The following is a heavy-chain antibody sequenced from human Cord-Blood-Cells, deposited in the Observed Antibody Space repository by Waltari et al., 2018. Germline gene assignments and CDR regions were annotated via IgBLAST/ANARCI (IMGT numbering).Heavy chain of an antibody. D-gene: IGHD6-6*01. J-gene: IGHJ3*02. V-gene: IGHV1-46*01. CDR3: ARDIGWGAARPDAFDI. CDR1: GYTFTSYY. CDR2: INPSGGST. Sequence: QVQLVQSGAEVKKPGASVKVSCKASGYTFTSYYMYWVRQAPGQGLEWMGIINPSGGSTSYAQKFQGRVTMTRDTSTSTVYMELSSLRSEDTAVYYCARDIGWGAARPDAFDIWGQGTMVTVSS.